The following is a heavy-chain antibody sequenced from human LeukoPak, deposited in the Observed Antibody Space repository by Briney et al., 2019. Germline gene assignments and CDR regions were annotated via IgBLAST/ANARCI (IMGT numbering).Heavy chain of an antibody. V-gene: IGHV3-13*01. Sequence: GSLRLSCAASGFTFSSYDMHWVRQATGKGLEWVSAIGTAGDTYYPGSVKGRFTISRENAKNSLYLQMNSLRAGDTAVYYCARGYSSGWYGLHFDYWGQGTLVTVSS. CDR2: IGTAGDT. J-gene: IGHJ4*02. CDR1: GFTFSSYD. CDR3: ARGYSSGWYGLHFDY. D-gene: IGHD6-19*01.